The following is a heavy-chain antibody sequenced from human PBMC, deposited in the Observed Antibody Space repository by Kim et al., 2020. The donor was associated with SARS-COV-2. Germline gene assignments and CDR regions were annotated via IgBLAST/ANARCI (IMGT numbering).Heavy chain of an antibody. CDR1: GYTFTSYA. J-gene: IGHJ4*02. CDR3: ARAGSVGYCSGGSCSFRPYYFDY. CDR2: INTNTGNP. Sequence: ASVKVSCKASGYTFTSYAMNWVRQAPGQGLEWMGWINTNTGNPTYAQGFTGRFVFSLDTSVSTAYLQISSLKAEDTAVYYCARAGSVGYCSGGSCSFRPYYFDYWGQGTLVTVSS. D-gene: IGHD2-15*01. V-gene: IGHV7-4-1*02.